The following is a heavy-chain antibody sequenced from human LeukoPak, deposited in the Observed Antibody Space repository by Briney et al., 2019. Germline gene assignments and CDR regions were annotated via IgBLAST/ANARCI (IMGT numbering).Heavy chain of an antibody. Sequence: GGSLRLSCAGSGFTFSSHWMNWVRQAPGKGLEWVSAISGSGGSTYYADSVKGRFTISRDNSKNTLYLQMNSLRAEDTAVYYCAKFQGDYYDSSGYYPVGYYYYGMDVWGQGTTVTVSS. J-gene: IGHJ6*02. CDR1: GFTFSSHW. V-gene: IGHV3-23*01. D-gene: IGHD3-22*01. CDR2: ISGSGGST. CDR3: AKFQGDYYDSSGYYPVGYYYYGMDV.